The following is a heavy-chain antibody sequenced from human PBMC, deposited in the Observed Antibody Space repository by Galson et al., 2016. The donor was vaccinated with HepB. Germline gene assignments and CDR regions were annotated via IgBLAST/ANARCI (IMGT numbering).Heavy chain of an antibody. CDR1: GFTFRSYT. CDR2: IRDSGDPT. Sequence: SLRLSCAASGFTFRSYTMSWVRQAPGKGLEWVSAIRDSGDPTYYADSVKGRFTISRDNSKNALNLQMNSLSAGDTAVYYCAKDQDSSAWPTVDCWGQGTLVTVS. V-gene: IGHV3-23*01. J-gene: IGHJ4*02. D-gene: IGHD3-22*01. CDR3: AKDQDSSAWPTVDC.